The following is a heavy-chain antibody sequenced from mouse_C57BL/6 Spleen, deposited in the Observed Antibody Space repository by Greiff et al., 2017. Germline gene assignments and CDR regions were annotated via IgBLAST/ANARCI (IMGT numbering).Heavy chain of an antibody. V-gene: IGHV5-12*01. J-gene: IGHJ2*01. Sequence: EVKLMESGGGLVQPGGSLKLSCAASGFTFSDYYMYWVRQTPEKRLEWVAYISNGGGSTYYPDTVKGRFTISRDNAKNTLYLQMSDLKSEDTAMYYCAGGRGTGFDYWGKGTTLTVSS. CDR2: ISNGGGST. D-gene: IGHD3-3*01. CDR1: GFTFSDYY. CDR3: AGGRGTGFDY.